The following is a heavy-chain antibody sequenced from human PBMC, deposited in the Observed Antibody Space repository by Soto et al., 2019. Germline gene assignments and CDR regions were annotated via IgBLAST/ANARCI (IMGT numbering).Heavy chain of an antibody. CDR1: GGSISSYY. V-gene: IGHV4-59*01. D-gene: IGHD3-22*01. CDR2: IYYSGST. Sequence: SETLSLTCTVSGGSISSYYWSWIRQPPGKGLEWIGYIYYSGSTNYNPSLKSRVTISVDTSKNQFSLKLSSVTAADAAVYYCARATADGSGYYYFDYWGQGTLVTVSS. J-gene: IGHJ4*02. CDR3: ARATADGSGYYYFDY.